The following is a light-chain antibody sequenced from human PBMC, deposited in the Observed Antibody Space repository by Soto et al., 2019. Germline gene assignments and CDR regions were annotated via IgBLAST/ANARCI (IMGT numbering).Light chain of an antibody. CDR1: QDISSW. J-gene: IGKJ4*01. Sequence: DIQITSFPSSVSASVGDRVTLPCRASQDISSWVAWYQQKPGKAPKLLISAASSLQSGVPRRFSGSGSGTDFTLIISSLQPEDFATYFCQQGDSFPFTFGGGTKV. CDR3: QQGDSFPFT. CDR2: AAS. V-gene: IGKV1-12*01.